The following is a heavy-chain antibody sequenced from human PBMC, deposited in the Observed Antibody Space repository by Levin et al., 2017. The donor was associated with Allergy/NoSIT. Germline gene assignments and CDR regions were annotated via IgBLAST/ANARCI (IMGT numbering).Heavy chain of an antibody. J-gene: IGHJ4*02. CDR2: INHSGST. CDR1: GGSFSGYY. D-gene: IGHD3-16*02. CDR3: ARGRDFYLDYVWGSYRLHYFDY. V-gene: IGHV4-34*01. Sequence: SETLSLTCAVYGGSFSGYYWSWIRQPPGKGLEWIGEINHSGSTNYNPSLKSRVTISVDTSKNQFSLKLSSVTAADTAVYYCARGRDFYLDYVWGSYRLHYFDYWGQGTLVTVSS.